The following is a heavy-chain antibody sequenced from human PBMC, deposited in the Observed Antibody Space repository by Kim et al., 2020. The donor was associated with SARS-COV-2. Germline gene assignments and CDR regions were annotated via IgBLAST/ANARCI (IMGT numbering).Heavy chain of an antibody. CDR3: AREGGYYYGSWSYYSPRVSFDY. CDR2: IYYSGST. CDR1: GGSISSYY. Sequence: SETLSLTCTVSGGSISSYYWSWIRQPPGKGLEWIGYIYYSGSTNYNPSLKSRVTISVDTSKNQFSLKLSSVTAADTAVYYCAREGGYYYGSWSYYSPRVSFDYWGQGTLVTVSS. J-gene: IGHJ4*02. D-gene: IGHD3-10*01. V-gene: IGHV4-59*01.